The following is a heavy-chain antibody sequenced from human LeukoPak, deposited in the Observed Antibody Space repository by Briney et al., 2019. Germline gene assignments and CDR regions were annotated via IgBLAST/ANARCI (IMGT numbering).Heavy chain of an antibody. D-gene: IGHD2-15*01. Sequence: EALQFSCKGSGYSSTSDWIGCVRHMPRKGLEWMGSIIPHDSDTRYTPSFQRQVTISADKSISTAYLQWSSLNPSDAAMYYCSRQSPLCSGGSCFGRWGQGALVTVSS. CDR2: IIPHDSDT. CDR1: GYSSTSDW. V-gene: IGHV5-51*01. J-gene: IGHJ4*02. CDR3: SRQSPLCSGGSCFGR.